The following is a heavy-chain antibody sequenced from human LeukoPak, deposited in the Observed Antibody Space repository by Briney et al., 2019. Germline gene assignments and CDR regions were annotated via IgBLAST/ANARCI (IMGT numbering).Heavy chain of an antibody. D-gene: IGHD2/OR15-2a*01. V-gene: IGHV3-30*18. CDR3: AKVLSLREDY. Sequence: PGRSLRLSCAASGFTFSSYGMHWVRQAPGKGLEWVAVISYDGSNKYYADSVKGRFTISRDNSKNTLYLQMNSLRAEDAAVYYCAKVLSLREDYWGQGTLVTVSS. CDR2: ISYDGSNK. CDR1: GFTFSSYG. J-gene: IGHJ4*02.